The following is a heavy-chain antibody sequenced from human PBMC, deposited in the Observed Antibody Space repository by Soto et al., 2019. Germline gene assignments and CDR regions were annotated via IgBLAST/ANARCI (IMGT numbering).Heavy chain of an antibody. Sequence: QVQLVQSGTEVKKPGASVKVSCKASGGTFSRSGFHWVRQAPGQGLEWMGMIVPSVDTTNYAQKFQARVTISADQFTSTVYMELRSLRAEDTSVYYCARCPQPPDTADPYAVDVWGQGTRVIVSS. V-gene: IGHV1-69*18. CDR1: GGTFSRSG. D-gene: IGHD5-18*01. J-gene: IGHJ6*02. CDR3: ARCPQPPDTADPYAVDV. CDR2: IVPSVDTT.